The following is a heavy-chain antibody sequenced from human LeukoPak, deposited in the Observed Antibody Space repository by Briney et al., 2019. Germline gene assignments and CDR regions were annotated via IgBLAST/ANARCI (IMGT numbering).Heavy chain of an antibody. CDR2: IGGSGGST. D-gene: IGHD6-13*01. CDR3: AKATGITAAGTLLDV. CDR1: GFTFSAYA. J-gene: IGHJ6*02. V-gene: IGHV3-23*01. Sequence: PGGSLRLSCAASGFTFSAYAMTWVRQAPGRGLEWVSGIGGSGGSTFYADSVEGRFTISRDNSGNTLYLQMNSLRAEDTAVYYCAKATGITAAGTLLDVWGQGTTVTVSS.